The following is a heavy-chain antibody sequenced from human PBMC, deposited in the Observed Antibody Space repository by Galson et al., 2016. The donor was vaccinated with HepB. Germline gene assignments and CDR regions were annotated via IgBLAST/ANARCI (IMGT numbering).Heavy chain of an antibody. CDR1: GYTFTTYL. J-gene: IGHJ4*02. D-gene: IGHD3-9*01. Sequence: SVKVSCKASGYTFTTYLITWVRQAPGQGLEWMGWISASSGYTSYAQNLQGRVIMTTDISTPTAYMELRSLRSDDTAVYYCARDLNPVGILTGEYTEGLVDFWGQGTLVTVSS. V-gene: IGHV1-18*04. CDR2: ISASSGYT. CDR3: ARDLNPVGILTGEYTEGLVDF.